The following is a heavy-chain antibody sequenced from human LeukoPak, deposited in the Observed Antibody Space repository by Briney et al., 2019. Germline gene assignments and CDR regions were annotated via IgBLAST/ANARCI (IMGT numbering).Heavy chain of an antibody. CDR1: GFTFDNYV. Sequence: PGGSLRLSCAASGFTFDNYVMSWVRQAPGKGLEWVSAISGSGGSTYYADSVKGRFTISRDNAKNSLYLQMNSLSAEDTAVYYCARRHLGYCSSTSCYTRRPFDYWGQGTLVTVSS. V-gene: IGHV3-23*01. D-gene: IGHD2-2*02. J-gene: IGHJ4*02. CDR3: ARRHLGYCSSTSCYTRRPFDY. CDR2: ISGSGGST.